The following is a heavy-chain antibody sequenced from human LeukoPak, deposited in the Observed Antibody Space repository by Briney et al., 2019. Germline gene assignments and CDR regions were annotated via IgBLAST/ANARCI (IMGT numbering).Heavy chain of an antibody. Sequence: PGGSLRLSCAASGFTFSSTYMSWVRQAPGKGLEWVSVFYSGGQTYYADSVKGRFTISRHNSKNTLYLQMNSLRTEDTAVYYCARAGDGYSYEYYFDYWGQGTLVTVSS. CDR1: GFTFSSTY. J-gene: IGHJ4*02. D-gene: IGHD5-24*01. CDR2: FYSGGQT. V-gene: IGHV3-53*04. CDR3: ARAGDGYSYEYYFDY.